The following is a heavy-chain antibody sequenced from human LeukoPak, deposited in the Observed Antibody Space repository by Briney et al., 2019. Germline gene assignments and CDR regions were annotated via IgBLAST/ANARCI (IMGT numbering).Heavy chain of an antibody. CDR1: GGSFSGYY. CDR3: ARGRGWAVVTAIQYYFDY. J-gene: IGHJ4*02. V-gene: IGHV4-34*01. Sequence: PSETLSLTCAVYGGSFSGYYWSWIRQPPGKGLEWIGEINHSGSTNYNPSLKSRVTISVDTSKNQFSLKLSSVTAADTAVYYCARGRGWAVVTAIQYYFDYWGQGTLVTVSS. D-gene: IGHD2-21*02. CDR2: INHSGST.